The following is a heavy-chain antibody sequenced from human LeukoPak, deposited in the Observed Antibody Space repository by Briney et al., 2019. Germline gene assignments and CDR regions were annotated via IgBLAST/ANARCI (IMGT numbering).Heavy chain of an antibody. J-gene: IGHJ4*02. Sequence: SETLSLTCAVSGGSISGGNWWSWVRQPPGKGLEWIGEIFHSGSTNYNPSLKSRVTVSVDKSKNQFSLKLSSVTAADTAVYYCARVDILTGYFYFDYWGQGTPVTVSS. V-gene: IGHV4-4*02. CDR3: ARVDILTGYFYFDY. CDR1: GGSISGGNW. D-gene: IGHD3-9*01. CDR2: IFHSGST.